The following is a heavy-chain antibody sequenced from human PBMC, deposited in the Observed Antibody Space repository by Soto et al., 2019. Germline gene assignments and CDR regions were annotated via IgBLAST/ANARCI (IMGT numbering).Heavy chain of an antibody. V-gene: IGHV3-9*03. CDR3: AKMAAGAEHLYLGNMDV. CDR2: ISWNSGSI. D-gene: IGHD3-16*01. J-gene: IGHJ6*03. CDR1: GFTFDDYA. Sequence: EVQLVESGGGLVQPGRSLRLSCAASGFTFDDYAMNWVRQAPGKGLEWVSGISWNSGSICYADSVKGRFTISRDNAKNSLYLQMNSRRDGDMVLYYGAKMAAGAEHLYLGNMDVRGKGTTVTVS.